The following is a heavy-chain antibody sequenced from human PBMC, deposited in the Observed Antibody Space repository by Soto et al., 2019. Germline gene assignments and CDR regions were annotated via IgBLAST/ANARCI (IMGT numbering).Heavy chain of an antibody. CDR1: GYTFTSYS. D-gene: IGHD6-13*01. Sequence: VSVKVSCKASGYTFTSYSMHWVRQAPGQRLEWIGRINPSGGSTKYAQKFRGRVTMARDTSTSTVYMDLSSLRSDDTAVYYCARDLAAADYWGQGTLVTVSS. CDR3: ARDLAAADY. J-gene: IGHJ4*02. V-gene: IGHV1-46*01. CDR2: INPSGGST.